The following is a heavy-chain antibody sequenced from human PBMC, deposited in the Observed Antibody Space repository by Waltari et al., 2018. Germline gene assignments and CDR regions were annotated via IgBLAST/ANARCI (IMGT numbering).Heavy chain of an antibody. D-gene: IGHD6-13*01. CDR2: IYYSGST. CDR3: ARDLFDDKIAAAGTGGFDY. CDR1: GGSISSYY. J-gene: IGHJ4*02. V-gene: IGHV4-59*01. Sequence: QVQLQESGPGLVKPSETLSLTCTVSGGSISSYYWSWIRQPPGTGLEWIGYIYYSGSTNYNPSLKSRVTISVDTSKNQFSLKLSSVTAADTAVYYCARDLFDDKIAAAGTGGFDYWGQGTLVTVSS.